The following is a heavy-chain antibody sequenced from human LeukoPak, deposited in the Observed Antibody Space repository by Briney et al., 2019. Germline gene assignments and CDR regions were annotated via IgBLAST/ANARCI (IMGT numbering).Heavy chain of an antibody. CDR3: VRDGLYSSSWYLN. CDR2: ISSSGSTI. J-gene: IGHJ4*02. D-gene: IGHD6-13*01. CDR1: GFTFRDYY. V-gene: IGHV3-11*04. Sequence: GGSLRLSCAASGFTFRDYYMSWIRQAPGKGLEWVSYISSSGSTIYYADSVKGRFTISRDNAKNSLYLQMNSLRAEDTAVYYCVRDGLYSSSWYLNWGQGTLVTVSS.